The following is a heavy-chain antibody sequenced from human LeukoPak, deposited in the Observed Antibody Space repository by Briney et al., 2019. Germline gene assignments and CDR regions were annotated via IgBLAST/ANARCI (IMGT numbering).Heavy chain of an antibody. CDR2: IYHSAST. D-gene: IGHD2-2*01. CDR3: ERASTPYYYMDV. V-gene: IGHV4-38-2*01. Sequence: PSETLSLTCAVSGYSISSVYYCGWIRQPPPKGLEWSGSIYHSASTYYNPSLKSRVTISVETSKNQCSLKLSSVSAADTAVYYCERASTPYYYMDVWGKGTTVTVSS. J-gene: IGHJ6*03. CDR1: GYSISSVYY.